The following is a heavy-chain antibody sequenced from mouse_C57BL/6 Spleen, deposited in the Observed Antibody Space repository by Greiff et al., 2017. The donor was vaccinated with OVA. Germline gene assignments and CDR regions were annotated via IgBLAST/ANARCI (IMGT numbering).Heavy chain of an antibody. CDR1: GYSFTDYN. Sequence: EVKLVESGPELVKPGASVKISCKASGYSFTDYNMNWVKQSNGKSLEWIGVINPNYGTTSYNQKFKGKATLTVDQSSSTAYMQLNSLTSEDSAVYYCASPHYYGSSWDWYFDVWGTGTTVTVSS. J-gene: IGHJ1*03. V-gene: IGHV1-39*01. CDR3: ASPHYYGSSWDWYFDV. CDR2: INPNYGTT. D-gene: IGHD1-1*01.